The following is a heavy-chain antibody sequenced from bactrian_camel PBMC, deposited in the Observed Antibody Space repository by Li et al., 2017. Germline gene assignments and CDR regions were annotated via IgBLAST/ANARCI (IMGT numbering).Heavy chain of an antibody. J-gene: IGHJ4*01. CDR2: IRPAGATT. Sequence: HVQLVESGGGTVQAGGSLRLSCAGTGISLRSAFCVGWFRQTPGQEREGVASIRPAGATTAYASSVRDRFVISLDTATDTVYLQMNSLRPEDTAMYYCAVQFLEASCARVHAIDDWGQGTQVTVS. D-gene: IGHD4*01. CDR3: AVQFLEASCARVHAIDD. V-gene: IGHV3S34*01. CDR1: GISLRSAFC.